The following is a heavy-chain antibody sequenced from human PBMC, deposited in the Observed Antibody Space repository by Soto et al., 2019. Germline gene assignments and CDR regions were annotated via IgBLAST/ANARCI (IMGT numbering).Heavy chain of an antibody. J-gene: IGHJ3*02. Sequence: SETLSLTCTVSGGSISSYYWSWIRQPPGKGLEWIGYIYYSGSTNYNPSLKSRVTISVDTSKNQFSLKLSSVTAADTAVYYCARVPPGRYTGEVGGGAFDIWGQGTMVTVSS. CDR3: ARVPPGRYTGEVGGGAFDI. V-gene: IGHV4-59*01. CDR1: GGSISSYY. CDR2: IYYSGST. D-gene: IGHD7-27*01.